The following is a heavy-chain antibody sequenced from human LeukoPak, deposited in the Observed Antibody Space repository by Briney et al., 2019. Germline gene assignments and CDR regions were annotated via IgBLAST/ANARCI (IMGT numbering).Heavy chain of an antibody. V-gene: IGHV3-43D*03. J-gene: IGHJ4*02. Sequence: GGSLRLSCAASGFTFDDYAMHWVRQAPGKGLEWVSLISWDGGSTYYANSVKGRFTISRDNSKNTLYLQMNSLRAEDTAVYYCASGLGSYSYWGQGTLVTVSS. CDR1: GFTFDDYA. D-gene: IGHD1-26*01. CDR3: ASGLGSYSY. CDR2: ISWDGGST.